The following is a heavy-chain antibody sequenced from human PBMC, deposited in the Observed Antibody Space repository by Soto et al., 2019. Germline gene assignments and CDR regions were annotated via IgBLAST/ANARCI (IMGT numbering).Heavy chain of an antibody. CDR3: ARKDYFSSGTYYLDF. V-gene: IGHV1-3*01. Sequence: ASVQDSCKSSGYTFTTFPIHWVRQAPGQRLEWMGWINPGNGDTEHSQRFQGRVTITRDTSASTAYMELTSLRSEDTAVYYCARKDYFSSGTYYLDFWGQGTLVTVSS. CDR1: GYTFTTFP. CDR2: INPGNGDT. J-gene: IGHJ4*02. D-gene: IGHD3-10*01.